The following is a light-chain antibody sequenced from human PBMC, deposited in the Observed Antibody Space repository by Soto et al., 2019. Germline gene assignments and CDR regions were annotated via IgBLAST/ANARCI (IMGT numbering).Light chain of an antibody. CDR2: DAS. J-gene: IGKJ4*01. V-gene: IGKV3-11*01. Sequence: EIVLTQSPDTLSLSPGERATLSCRASQSVSSYFGWYQQKPHQAPRLLLFDASNSADGVPARFCGRGSWTKDFPLIASLQHAEVVVDYCRQQYNWPSLTFGGGTKV. CDR3: RQQYNWPSLT. CDR1: QSVSSY.